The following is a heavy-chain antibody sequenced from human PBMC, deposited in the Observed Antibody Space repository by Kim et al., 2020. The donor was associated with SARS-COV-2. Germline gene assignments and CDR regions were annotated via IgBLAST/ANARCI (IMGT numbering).Heavy chain of an antibody. CDR1: GYTFTSYD. CDR3: ARAHQTMGSGFYYYYGMDV. Sequence: ASVKVSCKASGYTFTSYDINWVRQATGQGLEWMGWMNPNSGNTGYAQKFQGRVTMTRNTSISTAYMELSSLRSEDTAVYYCARAHQTMGSGFYYYYGMDVWGQGTTVTVSS. V-gene: IGHV1-8*01. D-gene: IGHD3-10*01. CDR2: MNPNSGNT. J-gene: IGHJ6*02.